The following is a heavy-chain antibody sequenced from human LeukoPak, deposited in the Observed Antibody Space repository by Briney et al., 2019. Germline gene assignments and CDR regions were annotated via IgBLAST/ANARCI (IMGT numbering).Heavy chain of an antibody. CDR1: GFTFSSYA. D-gene: IGHD2-15*01. J-gene: IGHJ4*02. Sequence: GGXXRLSCAASGFTFSSYAMSWVRQAPGKGLEWVSAISGSGGSTYCADSVKGRFTISRDNSKNTLYLQMNSLRAEDTAVYYCAAGRYCSGGSCYSYFDYWGQGTLVTVSS. V-gene: IGHV3-23*01. CDR2: ISGSGGST. CDR3: AAGRYCSGGSCYSYFDY.